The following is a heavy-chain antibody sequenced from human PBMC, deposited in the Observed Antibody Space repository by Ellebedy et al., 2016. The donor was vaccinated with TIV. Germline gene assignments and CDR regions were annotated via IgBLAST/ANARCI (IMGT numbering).Heavy chain of an antibody. V-gene: IGHV3-30*03. Sequence: GGSLRLSXAASGFIFSSYGMHWVRQAPGKGLEWVAVISYDGSNKYYADSVKGRFTISRDNSKNTLYLQMNSLRAEDTAVYYCARATSPVRELLSWGQGTLVTVSS. J-gene: IGHJ4*02. CDR1: GFIFSSYG. D-gene: IGHD1-26*01. CDR3: ARATSPVRELLS. CDR2: ISYDGSNK.